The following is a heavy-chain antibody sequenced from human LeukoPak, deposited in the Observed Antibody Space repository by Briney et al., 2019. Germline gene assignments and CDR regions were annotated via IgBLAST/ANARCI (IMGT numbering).Heavy chain of an antibody. CDR3: AKDYSFSNFN. D-gene: IGHD2-15*01. CDR1: GFMFPNHW. V-gene: IGHV3-7*01. Sequence: GGSLRLSCAASGFMFPNHWMTWVRQAPGKGLEWVANINERGSETYYADYEKGRFTISRDNTKKSLFLQLNSLSVEDTAMYYCAKDYSFSNFNWGQGTLVTVSS. CDR2: INERGSET. J-gene: IGHJ4*02.